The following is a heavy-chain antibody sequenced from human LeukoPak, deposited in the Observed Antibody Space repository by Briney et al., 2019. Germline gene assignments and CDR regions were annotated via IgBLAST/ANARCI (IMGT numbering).Heavy chain of an antibody. V-gene: IGHV4-59*01. D-gene: IGHD1-26*01. CDR1: GGSISTYY. CDR2: IDYSGST. J-gene: IGHJ3*02. CDR3: ARDSRRELLHAFDI. Sequence: SETLSLTCTVSGGSISTYYWSWIRQPPGKGLEWIGYIDYSGSTNYNPSLKSRVTISVDTSKNQFSLKLSSVTAADTAVYYCARDSRRELLHAFDIWGQGTMVTVSS.